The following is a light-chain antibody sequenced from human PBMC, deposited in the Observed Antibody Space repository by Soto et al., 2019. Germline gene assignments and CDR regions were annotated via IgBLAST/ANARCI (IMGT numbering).Light chain of an antibody. Sequence: DIQMTQSPSSLSASVGDRVTITCRASQTISTYLNWYQQKPGKAPNLLIYAASSLQSGVPSRFSGSGSGTDFTLTIGSLQPEDFATYYCQQTYSTPQTFGQGTKVDIK. CDR3: QQTYSTPQT. CDR2: AAS. CDR1: QTISTY. J-gene: IGKJ1*01. V-gene: IGKV1-39*01.